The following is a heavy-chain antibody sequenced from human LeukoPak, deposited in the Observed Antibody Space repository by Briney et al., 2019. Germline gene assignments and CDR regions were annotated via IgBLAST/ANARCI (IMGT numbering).Heavy chain of an antibody. CDR1: GFTFSSYG. CDR3: ARAPVAADVY. Sequence: PGGSLRLSCAASGFTFSSYGMNWVRQAPGKGLEWVSSISSSSSYIYYADSVKGRFTISRDNVKNSLYLQMNSLRAEDTAVYYCARAPVAADVYWGQGTLVTVSS. D-gene: IGHD6-19*01. J-gene: IGHJ4*02. V-gene: IGHV3-21*01. CDR2: ISSSSSYI.